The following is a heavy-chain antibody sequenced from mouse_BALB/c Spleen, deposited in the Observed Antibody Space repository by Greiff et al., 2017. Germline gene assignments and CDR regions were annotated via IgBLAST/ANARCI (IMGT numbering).Heavy chain of an antibody. V-gene: IGHV10-1*02. Sequence: EVQGVESGGGLVQPKGSLKLSCAASGFTFNTYAMNWVRQAPGKGLEWVARIRSKSNNYATYYADSVKDRFTISRDDSQSMLYPQMNNLKTEDTAMYYCVGDYDYAMDYWGQGTSVTVSS. J-gene: IGHJ4*01. CDR2: IRSKSNNYAT. CDR1: GFTFNTYA. CDR3: VGDYDYAMDY. D-gene: IGHD2-12*01.